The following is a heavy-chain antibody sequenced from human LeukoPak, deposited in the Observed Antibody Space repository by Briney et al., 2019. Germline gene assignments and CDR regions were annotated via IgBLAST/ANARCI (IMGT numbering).Heavy chain of an antibody. Sequence: GGSLRLSCAASGFTFSDYWMNWVRQAPGKGLEWVANIKQDGSEKYYVDSVKGRFTISRDNAKNSLYLQMNSLRAEDTAVYYCARRGITGTPNYYYYMDVWGKGTTVTVSS. CDR3: ARRGITGTPNYYYYMDV. CDR1: GFTFSDYW. CDR2: IKQDGSEK. J-gene: IGHJ6*03. D-gene: IGHD1-20*01. V-gene: IGHV3-7*01.